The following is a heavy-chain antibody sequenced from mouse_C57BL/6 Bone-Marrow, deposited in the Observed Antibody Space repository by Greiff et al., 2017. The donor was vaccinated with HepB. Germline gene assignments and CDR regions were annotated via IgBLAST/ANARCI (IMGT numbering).Heavy chain of an antibody. Sequence: VQLQQSGAELVRPGASVKLSCTASGFNIKDDYMHWVKQRPEQGLEWIGWIDPENGDTEYASKFQGKATITADTSYNTAYLQLSSLTSEDTAVYYCTTLPGTKRDYWGQGTTLTVSS. CDR3: TTLPGTKRDY. J-gene: IGHJ2*01. V-gene: IGHV14-4*01. D-gene: IGHD4-1*01. CDR1: GFNIKDDY. CDR2: IDPENGDT.